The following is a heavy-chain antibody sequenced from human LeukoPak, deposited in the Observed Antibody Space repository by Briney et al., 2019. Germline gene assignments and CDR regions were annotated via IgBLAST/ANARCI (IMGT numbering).Heavy chain of an antibody. CDR3: ARRAYGDDSFDY. J-gene: IGHJ4*02. Sequence: GGSLRLSCSASGFTFSIYAMHWVRQAPGKGLEYLSGINNNGGTTNYADSVKGRFTISRDNAKNSLYLQMNSLRDEDTAVYYCARRAYGDDSFDYWGQGTLVTVSS. CDR2: INNNGGTT. V-gene: IGHV3-64*04. CDR1: GFTFSIYA. D-gene: IGHD4-17*01.